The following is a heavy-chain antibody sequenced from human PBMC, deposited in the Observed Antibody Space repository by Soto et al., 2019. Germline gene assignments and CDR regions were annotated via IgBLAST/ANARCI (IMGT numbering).Heavy chain of an antibody. V-gene: IGHV4-4*02. D-gene: IGHD2-8*01. CDR3: AGPGYCTNGVCYSAPGYFDL. CDR1: GGSISSSNW. Sequence: QVQLQESGPGLVKPSGTLSLTCAVSGGSISSSNWWSWVRQPPGKGLEWIGEIYHSGSTNYNPSLKRRITISVDKSKNQFSLKLSSVTAADTAVYYCAGPGYCTNGVCYSAPGYFDLWGRGTLVTVSS. CDR2: IYHSGST. J-gene: IGHJ2*01.